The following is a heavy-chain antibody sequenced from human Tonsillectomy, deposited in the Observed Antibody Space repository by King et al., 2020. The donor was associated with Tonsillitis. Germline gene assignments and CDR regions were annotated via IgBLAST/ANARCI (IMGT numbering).Heavy chain of an antibody. CDR2: ISYDGSNK. Sequence: VQLVESGGGVVQPGRSLRLSCAASGFTFSSYAMHWVRQAPGKGLEWVAVISYDGSNKYYADSVKGRFTISRDNSKNTLYLQMNSLRAEDTAVNYCARDWRSDLYGMDVWGQGTTVTVSS. V-gene: IGHV3-30-3*01. D-gene: IGHD3-16*01. J-gene: IGHJ6*02. CDR3: ARDWRSDLYGMDV. CDR1: GFTFSSYA.